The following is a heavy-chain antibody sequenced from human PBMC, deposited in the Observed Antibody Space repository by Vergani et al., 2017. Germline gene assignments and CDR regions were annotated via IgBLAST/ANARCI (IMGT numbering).Heavy chain of an antibody. V-gene: IGHV1-46*03. D-gene: IGHD3-9*01. J-gene: IGHJ4*02. Sequence: QVQVVQSGAEVKKSGASDKVSCKTSGYTFSNYYMHWVRQAPGQGLEWMGIINPSGGHTNYAQKFQGRVTMTRDTSTSTVYMELSSLRSEDTAIYYCARGDYGILTGYRYWGQGTLVTVSA. CDR3: ARGDYGILTGYRY. CDR1: GYTFSNYY. CDR2: INPSGGHT.